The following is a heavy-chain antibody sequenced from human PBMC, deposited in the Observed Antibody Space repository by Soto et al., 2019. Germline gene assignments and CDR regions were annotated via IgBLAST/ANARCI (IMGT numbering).Heavy chain of an antibody. CDR3: ARGRSTSWFSDY. V-gene: IGHV1-8*01. D-gene: IGHD6-13*01. J-gene: IGHJ4*02. CDR1: GYTFTSYD. CDR2: MNPNSGNT. Sequence: QVQLVQSGAEVKKPGASVKVSCKTSGYTFTSYDINWVRQATGHGLEWMGWMNPNSGNTGYAQNLQGRVTMTRNTPISTAYMELSGLRSDDTAVYYCARGRSTSWFSDYWGQGTLVTVSS.